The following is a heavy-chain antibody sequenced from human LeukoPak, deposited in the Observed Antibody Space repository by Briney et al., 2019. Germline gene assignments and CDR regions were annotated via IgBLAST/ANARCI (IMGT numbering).Heavy chain of an antibody. D-gene: IGHD2-15*01. CDR3: ARDYCSGGSCYWDY. CDR1: GYSISSGYY. CDR2: IYHSGST. V-gene: IGHV4-38-2*02. Sequence: PSETLSLTCAVSGYSISSGYYWGWIRQPPGKGLEWIGSIYHSGSTYYNPSLKSRVTISVDTSKNQFSLKLSSVTAADTAVYYCARDYCSGGSCYWDYWGQGTLVTVSS. J-gene: IGHJ4*02.